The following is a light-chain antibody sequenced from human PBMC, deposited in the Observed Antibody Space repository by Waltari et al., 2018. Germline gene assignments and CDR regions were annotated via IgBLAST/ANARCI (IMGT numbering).Light chain of an antibody. V-gene: IGLV3-21*02. Sequence: SYVLTQPPSVSVAPGQTARISCGGNDLGSKSVNWYQQRPGQAPVLVVHDDSDRPSGIPERISGSNSGNTATLTISRVEAGDEADYYCQVWDSSSDSWVFGGGTKLTAL. CDR1: DLGSKS. CDR2: DDS. J-gene: IGLJ3*02. CDR3: QVWDSSSDSWV.